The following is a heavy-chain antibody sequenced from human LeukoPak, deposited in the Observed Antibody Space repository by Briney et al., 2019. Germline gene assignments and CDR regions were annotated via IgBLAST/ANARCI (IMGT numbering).Heavy chain of an antibody. CDR3: AKELGQWLVRRDFDY. CDR2: ISGSGAYT. Sequence: GGSLRLSCAASAFTFSSYNMSWVRHAPRKGQEWVSAISGSGAYTYYADSVKGRFTISRDNSKNTLYLQLNSLRAEDTAVYYCAKELGQWLVRRDFDYWGQGTLVTVSS. CDR1: AFTFSSYN. V-gene: IGHV3-23*01. D-gene: IGHD6-19*01. J-gene: IGHJ4*02.